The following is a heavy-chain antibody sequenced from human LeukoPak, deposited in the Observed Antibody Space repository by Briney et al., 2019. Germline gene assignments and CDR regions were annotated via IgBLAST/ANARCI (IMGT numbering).Heavy chain of an antibody. CDR3: ARHENRGNEYYYYYYMDV. CDR2: IYPVDSDT. CDR1: GYSFTSYW. Sequence: GESLKISCKGSGYSFTSYWIGWVRQMPGKGLEWMGIIYPVDSDTRYSPPFKGQVTISADKSISTAYLQWSSLKASDTAMYYCARHENRGNEYYYYYYMDVWGKGTTVTVSS. J-gene: IGHJ6*03. D-gene: IGHD1-1*01. V-gene: IGHV5-51*01.